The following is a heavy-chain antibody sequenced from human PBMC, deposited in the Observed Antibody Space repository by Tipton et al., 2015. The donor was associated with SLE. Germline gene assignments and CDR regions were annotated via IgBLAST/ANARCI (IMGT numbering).Heavy chain of an antibody. CDR1: GFTFSSYA. CDR2: IYSGGGST. J-gene: IGHJ6*03. CDR3: ALNHPSVAPSDYYMDV. D-gene: IGHD6-19*01. Sequence: SLRLSCAASGFTFSSYAMSWVRQAPGKGLEWVSVIYSGGGSTYYADSVKGRFTISRDNSKNTLYLQMNSLRAEDTAVYYCALNHPSVAPSDYYMDVWGKGTTVTVSS. V-gene: IGHV3-23*03.